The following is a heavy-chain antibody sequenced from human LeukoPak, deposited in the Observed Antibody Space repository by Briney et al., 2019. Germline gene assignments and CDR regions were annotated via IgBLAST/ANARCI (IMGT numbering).Heavy chain of an antibody. CDR1: GFTFSSYG. CDR2: ISYDGSNK. D-gene: IGHD6-19*01. CDR3: AKSVEQWLVNDAFNI. J-gene: IGHJ3*02. Sequence: PGGSLRLSCATSGFTFSSYGMHWARQAPGKGLEWVAVISYDGSNKYYADSVKGRFTISRDNSKNTLYLQMNSLRAEDTAVYYCAKSVEQWLVNDAFNIRGQGTMVTVSS. V-gene: IGHV3-30*18.